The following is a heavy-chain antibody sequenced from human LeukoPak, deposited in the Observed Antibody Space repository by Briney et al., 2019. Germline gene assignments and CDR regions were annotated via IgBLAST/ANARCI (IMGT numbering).Heavy chain of an antibody. CDR1: GFSFSTYS. Sequence: GGSLRLSCAASGFSFSTYSLNWARQAPGKGLEWVSSINSASTYIYYADSLKGRFTISRDNAKNSLYLQMNGLRAEDTAVYYCAKVYHVFWSGYLDFWGQGTLVTVSS. J-gene: IGHJ4*02. D-gene: IGHD3-3*01. CDR2: INSASTYI. CDR3: AKVYHVFWSGYLDF. V-gene: IGHV3-21*04.